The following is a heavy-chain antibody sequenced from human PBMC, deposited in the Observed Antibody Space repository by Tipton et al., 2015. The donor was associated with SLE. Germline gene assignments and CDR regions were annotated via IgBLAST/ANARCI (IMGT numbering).Heavy chain of an antibody. CDR2: IYYSGST. V-gene: IGHV4-59*11. J-gene: IGHJ4*02. CDR3: ARGISIAAAGTFDY. Sequence: TLSLTCTVSGGSISSHYWSWIRQPPGKGLEWIGYIYYSGSTNYNPSLKSRVTISVDTSKNQFSLKLSSVTAADTAVYYCARGISIAAAGTFDYWGQGTLVTVSS. CDR1: GGSISSHY. D-gene: IGHD6-13*01.